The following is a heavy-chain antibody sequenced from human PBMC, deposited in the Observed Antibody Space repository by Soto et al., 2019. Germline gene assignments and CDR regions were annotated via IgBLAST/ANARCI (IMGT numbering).Heavy chain of an antibody. CDR1: GGSISSYY. V-gene: IGHV4-59*01. CDR2: IYYSGST. CDR3: AREAPGFWTDY. Sequence: PSETLSLTCTVSGGSISSYYWSWIRQPPGKGLEWIGYIYYSGSTNYNPSLKSRVTISVDTSKNQFSLKLSSVTAADTAVYYCAREAPGFWTDYWGQGTLVTVSS. D-gene: IGHD3-3*01. J-gene: IGHJ4*02.